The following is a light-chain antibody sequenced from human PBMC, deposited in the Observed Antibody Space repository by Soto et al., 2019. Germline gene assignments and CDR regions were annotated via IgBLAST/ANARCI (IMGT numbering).Light chain of an antibody. J-gene: IGLJ1*01. Sequence: QSALTQPASVSGSPGQSITISCTGTSSDVGSYNLVSWFQQHPGKAPKLMIYEGNKRPSGVSNRFSGSKSGSTASLTISGLQAEDEADYYCCSYAGSSTYVFGIGTKVTVL. CDR2: EGN. V-gene: IGLV2-23*01. CDR1: SSDVGSYNL. CDR3: CSYAGSSTYV.